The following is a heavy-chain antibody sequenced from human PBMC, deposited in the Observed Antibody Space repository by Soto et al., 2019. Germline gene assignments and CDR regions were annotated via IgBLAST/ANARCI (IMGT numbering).Heavy chain of an antibody. J-gene: IGHJ4*02. CDR1: GVTFITYA. Sequence: GGSLRLSCAASGVTFITYAVHWVRQATGKGLEWVAVISYDGSHKYFADSVKGRFTISRDNSRNTLYLQMNSLRPEDTAVYYCARGSLYGSGSYYFDYWGQGTLVTVSS. CDR3: ARGSLYGSGSYYFDY. CDR2: ISYDGSHK. V-gene: IGHV3-30-3*01. D-gene: IGHD3-10*01.